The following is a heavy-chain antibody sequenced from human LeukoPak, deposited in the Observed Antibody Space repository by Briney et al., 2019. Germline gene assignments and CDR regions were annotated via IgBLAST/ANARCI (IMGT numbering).Heavy chain of an antibody. J-gene: IGHJ4*02. D-gene: IGHD1-26*01. CDR1: GFSLSTSGMR. CDR3: ARTSLGAFDY. V-gene: IGHV2-70*04. Sequence: SGPALVEPTQTLTLTCTFSGFSLSTSGMRVSWIRQPPGKALEWLARIDWDDDKFYSTSQKTRLTISKDTSKNEVVLTMTNMDPVDTATYYCARTSLGAFDYWGQGTLVTVSS. CDR2: IDWDDDK.